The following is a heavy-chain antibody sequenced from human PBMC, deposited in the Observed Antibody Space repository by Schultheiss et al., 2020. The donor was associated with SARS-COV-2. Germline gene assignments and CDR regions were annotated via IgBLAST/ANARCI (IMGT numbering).Heavy chain of an antibody. Sequence: ASVKVSCKASGYTFTSYAMHWVRQAPGQRLEWMGWSNAGNGNTKYSQEFQGRVTITRDMSTSTAYMELSSLRSEDTAVYYCAATPLYDSSGYYGYYFDYWGQGTLVTVSS. CDR1: GYTFTSYA. CDR3: AATPLYDSSGYYGYYFDY. V-gene: IGHV1-3*02. J-gene: IGHJ4*02. CDR2: SNAGNGNT. D-gene: IGHD3-22*01.